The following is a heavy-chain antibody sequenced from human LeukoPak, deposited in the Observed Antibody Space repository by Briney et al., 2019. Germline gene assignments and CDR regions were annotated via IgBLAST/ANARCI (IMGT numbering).Heavy chain of an antibody. D-gene: IGHD3-10*01. V-gene: IGHV3-30*02. CDR3: ARNMVRGYEDAFDI. J-gene: IGHJ3*02. Sequence: GGSLRLSCAASGFTFSSYDIHWVRQAPGKGLEWVAFIRYDGSNKYYADSVRGRFTISRDNSKNTLYLQMNSLRAEDTAVYYCARNMVRGYEDAFDIWGQGTMVTVSS. CDR2: IRYDGSNK. CDR1: GFTFSSYD.